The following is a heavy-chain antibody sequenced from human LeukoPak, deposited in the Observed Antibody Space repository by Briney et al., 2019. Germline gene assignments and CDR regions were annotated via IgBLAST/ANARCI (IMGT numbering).Heavy chain of an antibody. J-gene: IGHJ6*03. Sequence: ASVKVSRKASGGAFSSYAISWVRQAPGQGLEWMGGIIPIFGTANYAQKFQGRVTITTDESTSTAYMELSSLRSEDTAVYYCARSSYGYYYYYYMDVWGKGTTVPVSS. CDR1: GGAFSSYA. D-gene: IGHD5-18*01. CDR3: ARSSYGYYYYYYMDV. CDR2: IIPIFGTA. V-gene: IGHV1-69*05.